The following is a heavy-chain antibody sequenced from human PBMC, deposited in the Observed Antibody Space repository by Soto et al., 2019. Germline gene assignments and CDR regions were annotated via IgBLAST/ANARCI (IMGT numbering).Heavy chain of an antibody. D-gene: IGHD1-26*01. CDR2: ISAGGGTT. V-gene: IGHV3-23*01. CDR3: AKGGGNSGSSRGYFED. CDR1: EFTFSSYA. J-gene: IGHJ4*02. Sequence: PGGSLRLSCAASEFTFSSYAMSWVRQAPGKGLEWVLGISAGGGTTYYAESVKGRFTISRDNSKNTLYVQMNSLRAEDTAVYYCAKGGGNSGSSRGYFEDWGQGTLGTVSS.